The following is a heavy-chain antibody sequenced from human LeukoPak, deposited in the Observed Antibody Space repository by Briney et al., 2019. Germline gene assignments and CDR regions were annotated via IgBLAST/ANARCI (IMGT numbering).Heavy chain of an antibody. CDR3: AREQWFRWEY. CDR2: INWNGGST. CDR1: GFTFSSYA. V-gene: IGHV3-20*04. D-gene: IGHD3-22*01. J-gene: IGHJ4*02. Sequence: GGSLRLSCAASGFTFSSYAMSGVRQAPGKGLVWVSGINWNGGSTGYADSVKGRFTICRDNAKNSLYLQMNSLRAEDTAVYYCAREQWFRWEYWGQGILVTVSS.